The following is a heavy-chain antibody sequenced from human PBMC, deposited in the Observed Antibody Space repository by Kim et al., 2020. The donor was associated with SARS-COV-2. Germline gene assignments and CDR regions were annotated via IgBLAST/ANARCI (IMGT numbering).Heavy chain of an antibody. CDR2: ISSGSSYI. J-gene: IGHJ4*02. V-gene: IGHV3-21*01. D-gene: IGHD6-13*01. CDR1: GFTFSSYS. Sequence: GGSLRLSCVASGFTFSSYSMNWVRQAPGKGLEWVSSISSGSSYIYYADSVKGRFTISRDNAKNSLYLQMNSLRAEDTAVYFCARDGFSSSWYEDSYFDSWGQGTLVTVSS. CDR3: ARDGFSSSWYEDSYFDS.